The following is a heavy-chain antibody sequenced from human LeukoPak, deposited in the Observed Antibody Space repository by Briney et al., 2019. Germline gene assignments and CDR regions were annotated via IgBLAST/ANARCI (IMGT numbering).Heavy chain of an antibody. CDR3: ASSYYGSGSYRG. J-gene: IGHJ4*02. D-gene: IGHD3-10*01. CDR1: GGSISSYY. Sequence: SETLSLTCTASGGSISSYYWSWIRQPPGKGLEWIGYIYYSGSTNYNPSLKSRVTISVDTSKNQFSLKLSSVTAADTAVYYCASSYYGSGSYRGWGQGTLVTVSS. CDR2: IYYSGST. V-gene: IGHV4-59*08.